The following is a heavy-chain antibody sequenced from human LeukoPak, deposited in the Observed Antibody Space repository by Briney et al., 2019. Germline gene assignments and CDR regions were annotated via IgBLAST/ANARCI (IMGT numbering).Heavy chain of an antibody. CDR1: GFTFSHFW. Sequence: GGSLRLSCAASGFTFSHFWMSWVRQAPGKGLEWVAYIKKTGSETYYVDSVKGRFTITRDNTGSSLFLQMYSLRAEDTAVYFCAREDGYCSGGNCYSYFDSWGQGTLVTVSS. CDR3: AREDGYCSGGNCYSYFDS. J-gene: IGHJ4*02. V-gene: IGHV3-7*01. CDR2: IKKTGSET. D-gene: IGHD2-15*01.